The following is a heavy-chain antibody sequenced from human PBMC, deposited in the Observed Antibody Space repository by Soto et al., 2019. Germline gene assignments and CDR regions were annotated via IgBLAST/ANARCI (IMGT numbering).Heavy chain of an antibody. J-gene: IGHJ6*02. Sequence: QVQLQQWGAGLLKPSETLSLTCAVYGGSFTGYYWTWIRQTPGKGLEWIGEINYRGSIYYNPSLESRSSMAVDTSKNQCSLKLRSVTAADTAVYFCVRGQPHRITIFEVVIRSYDYGMDVWGQGTTVTVSS. CDR3: VRGQPHRITIFEVVIRSYDYGMDV. CDR1: GGSFTGYY. CDR2: INYRGSI. D-gene: IGHD3-3*02. V-gene: IGHV4-34*01.